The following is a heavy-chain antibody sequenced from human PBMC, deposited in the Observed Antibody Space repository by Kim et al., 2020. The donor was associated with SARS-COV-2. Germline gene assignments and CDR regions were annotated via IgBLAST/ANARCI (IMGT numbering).Heavy chain of an antibody. J-gene: IGHJ5*02. CDR2: INPSGGST. CDR1: GYTFTSYY. D-gene: IGHD6-13*01. V-gene: IGHV1-46*01. Sequence: ASVKVSCKASGYTFTSYYMHWVRQAPGQGLEWMGIINPSGGSTSYAQKFQGRVTMTRDTSTSTVYMELSSLRSEDTAVYYCAREESSPVHQDDNWFDPWGQGTLVTLAS. CDR3: AREESSPVHQDDNWFDP.